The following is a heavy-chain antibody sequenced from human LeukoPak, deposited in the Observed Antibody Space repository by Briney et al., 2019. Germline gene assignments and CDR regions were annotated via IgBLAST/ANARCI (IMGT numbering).Heavy chain of an antibody. V-gene: IGHV1-69*13. J-gene: IGHJ4*02. CDR2: IIPIFGTA. CDR1: GYTFTSYG. D-gene: IGHD3-22*01. Sequence: ASVKVSCTASGYTFTSYGISWVRQAPGQGLEWMGGIIPIFGTANYAQKFQGRVTITADESTSTAYMELSSLRSEDTAVYYCARDLDTPGYYDSSGENDYWGQGTLVTVSS. CDR3: ARDLDTPGYYDSSGENDY.